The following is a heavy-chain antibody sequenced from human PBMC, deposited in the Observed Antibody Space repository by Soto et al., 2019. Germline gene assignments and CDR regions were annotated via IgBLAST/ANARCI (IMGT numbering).Heavy chain of an antibody. V-gene: IGHV4-59*01. CDR1: GGSISSYY. Sequence: PSETLSLTCTVSGGSISSYYWSWIRQPPGKGLEWIGYIYYSGSTNYNPSLKSRVTISVDTSKNQFSLKLSSVTAADTAVYYCEPGYYYYGMDVWGQGTTVTVSS. CDR2: IYYSGST. CDR3: EPGYYYYGMDV. D-gene: IGHD1-1*01. J-gene: IGHJ6*02.